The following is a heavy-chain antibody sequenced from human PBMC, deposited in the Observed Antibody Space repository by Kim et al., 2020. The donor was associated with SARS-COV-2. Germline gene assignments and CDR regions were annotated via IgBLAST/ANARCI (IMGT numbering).Heavy chain of an antibody. J-gene: IGHJ6*02. V-gene: IGHV3-33*01. Sequence: GGSLRLSCAASGFTFSSYGMHWVRQAPGKGLEWVAVIWYDGSNKYYADSVKGRFTISRDNSKNTLYLQMNSLRADDTAVYYCARDVTVLLWFGSQSRGGGMDVWGQGTTVTVSS. CDR3: ARDVTVLLWFGSQSRGGGMDV. CDR1: GFTFSSYG. CDR2: IWYDGSNK. D-gene: IGHD3-10*01.